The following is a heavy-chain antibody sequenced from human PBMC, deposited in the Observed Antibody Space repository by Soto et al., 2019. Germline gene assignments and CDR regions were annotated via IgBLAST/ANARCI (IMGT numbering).Heavy chain of an antibody. Sequence: QVQLVESGGGVVQPGRSLRLSCAASGFPFSSYGMHWVRQAPVKGLEWVAIIWYDGSNKYYADSVKGRFTICRDNSNNTLYLQMNSLRAEDTAVYYCARDSYCSGGSCYPGFLDYWGQGTLVTVSS. V-gene: IGHV3-33*01. CDR3: ARDSYCSGGSCYPGFLDY. J-gene: IGHJ4*02. CDR1: GFPFSSYG. D-gene: IGHD2-15*01. CDR2: IWYDGSNK.